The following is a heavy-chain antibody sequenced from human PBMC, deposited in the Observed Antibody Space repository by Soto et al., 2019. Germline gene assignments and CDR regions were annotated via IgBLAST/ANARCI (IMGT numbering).Heavy chain of an antibody. Sequence: GSLRLSCAASGFTVSSNYMSWVRQAPGKGLEWVSVIYSGGSTYYADSVKGRFTISRDNSKNTLYLQMNSLRAEDTAVYYCARDRRRLRYGMDVWGQGTTVTSP. V-gene: IGHV3-53*01. J-gene: IGHJ6*02. CDR3: ARDRRRLRYGMDV. D-gene: IGHD3-22*01. CDR1: GFTVSSNY. CDR2: IYSGGST.